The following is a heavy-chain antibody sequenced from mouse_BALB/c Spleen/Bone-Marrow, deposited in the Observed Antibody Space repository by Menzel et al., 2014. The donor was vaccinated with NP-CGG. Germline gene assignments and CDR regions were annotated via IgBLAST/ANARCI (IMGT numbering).Heavy chain of an antibody. CDR1: GDSITSGY. Sequence: EVQVVESGPSLVKPSQTLSLTCSVTGDSITSGYWNWFRKFPGNKLEYMGYISYSGNTYYNPSLKSRISITRDTSKNQYYLQLNSETTEDTATYYCATYDGYCFDYWGQGTTLTVSS. CDR3: ATYDGYCFDY. J-gene: IGHJ2*01. D-gene: IGHD2-3*01. CDR2: ISYSGNT. V-gene: IGHV3-8*02.